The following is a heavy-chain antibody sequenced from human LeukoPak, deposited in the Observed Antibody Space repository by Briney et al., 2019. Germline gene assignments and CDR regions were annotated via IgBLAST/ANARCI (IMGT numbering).Heavy chain of an antibody. V-gene: IGHV3-23*01. CDR2: ISASGDRT. J-gene: IGHJ4*02. D-gene: IGHD6-19*01. CDR3: AKSGQWLVHHTFDY. Sequence: WGSLRLSCAASGFIFSSYGMSWVRQAPGTGLECVSVISASGDRTYYADSVKGRFTISRDNSKNTLYLQMNSLRAEDTAVYYCAKSGQWLVHHTFDYWGQGTLVTVSS. CDR1: GFIFSSYG.